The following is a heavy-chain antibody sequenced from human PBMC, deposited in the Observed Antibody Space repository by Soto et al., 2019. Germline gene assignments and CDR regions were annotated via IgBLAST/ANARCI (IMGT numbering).Heavy chain of an antibody. V-gene: IGHV1-2*02. CDR1: GYTFTGYY. J-gene: IGHJ4*02. D-gene: IGHD5-12*01. CDR3: AMHSGYDYVFDY. CDR2: INPNNGDT. Sequence: QVQLVQSGAEVKKPGASVKVSCKASGYTFTGYYIHCGRQAPGQGLEWMGWINPNNGDTNYAQKFQGRVTMTRDTSTSTAYMELSSLTFDDTAVYYCAMHSGYDYVFDYWGQGTLVTVSS.